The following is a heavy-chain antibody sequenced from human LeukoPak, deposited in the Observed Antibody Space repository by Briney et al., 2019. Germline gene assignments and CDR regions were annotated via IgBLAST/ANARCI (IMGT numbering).Heavy chain of an antibody. J-gene: IGHJ3*02. CDR3: ARDYAFDI. CDR2: IYYSGNT. V-gene: IGHV4-59*01. CDR1: DDSISSYY. Sequence: PSETLSLTCTVSDDSISSYYWSWIRQPPGKGLEWIGCIYYSGNTNYNPSLKSRVTISIDTSKNQFSLKLCSVTAADTAVYYCARDYAFDIWGQGTMVTVSS.